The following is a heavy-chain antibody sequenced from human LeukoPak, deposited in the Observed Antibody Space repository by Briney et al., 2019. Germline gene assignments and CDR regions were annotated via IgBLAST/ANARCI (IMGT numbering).Heavy chain of an antibody. CDR2: ISSSSSYI. J-gene: IGHJ3*02. CDR1: GFTFSSYS. V-gene: IGHV3-21*01. Sequence: PGGSLRLSCAASGFTFSSYSMNWVRQAPGKGLEWVSSISSSSSYIYYADSVKGRFTISRDNAKNSLYPQMNSLRAEDTAVYYCARAVYGFVAFDIWGQGTMVTVSS. CDR3: ARAVYGFVAFDI. D-gene: IGHD4-17*01.